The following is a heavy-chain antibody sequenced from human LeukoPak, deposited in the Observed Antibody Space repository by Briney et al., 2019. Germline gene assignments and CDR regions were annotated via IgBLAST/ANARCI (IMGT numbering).Heavy chain of an antibody. J-gene: IGHJ4*02. D-gene: IGHD4-17*01. Sequence: SETLSLTCTVSGGSISSSSYYCGWIRQPPGKGLEWIGSIYYSGSTYYNPSLKSRVTISVDTSKNQFSLKLSSVTAADTAVYYCARYYGADYDYFDYWGQGTLVTVSS. CDR3: ARYYGADYDYFDY. V-gene: IGHV4-39*01. CDR2: IYYSGST. CDR1: GGSISSSSYY.